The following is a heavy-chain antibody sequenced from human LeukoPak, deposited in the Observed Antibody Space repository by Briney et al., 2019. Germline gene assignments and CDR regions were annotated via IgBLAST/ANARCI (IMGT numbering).Heavy chain of an antibody. J-gene: IGHJ3*02. Sequence: GGSLRLSCAASGFTVSSNYMSWVRQAPGKGLEWVSVIYSGGSTYYADSVKGRFTISRGNSKNTLYLQMNSLRAEDTAVYYCARASSGWYAIGAFDIWGQGTMVTVSS. CDR3: ARASSGWYAIGAFDI. V-gene: IGHV3-53*01. D-gene: IGHD6-19*01. CDR2: IYSGGST. CDR1: GFTVSSNY.